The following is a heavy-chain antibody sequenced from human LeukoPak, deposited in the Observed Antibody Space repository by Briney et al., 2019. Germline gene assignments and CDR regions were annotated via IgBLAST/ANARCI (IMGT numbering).Heavy chain of an antibody. CDR3: ARAGRGYSSSWYLFDY. D-gene: IGHD6-13*01. V-gene: IGHV1-3*01. J-gene: IGHJ4*02. CDR1: GYTFTSYA. Sequence: ASVKVSCKASGYTFTSYAMHWVRQAPGQRLEWMGWINAGNGNTKYSQKFQGRVTITRDTSASTAYMELSSLRSEDTAVYYCARAGRGYSSSWYLFDYWGQGTLVTVSS. CDR2: INAGNGNT.